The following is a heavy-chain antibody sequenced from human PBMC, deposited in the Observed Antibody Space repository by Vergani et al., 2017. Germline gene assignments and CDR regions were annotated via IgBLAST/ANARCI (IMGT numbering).Heavy chain of an antibody. V-gene: IGHV3-30*02. Sequence: QVQLVESGGGVVQRGGSLRLSCATSGFTLSNYDMQWIRQGPGKGRECVAFIQFDGSNQYYADSVKGRFTLSRDFSKNTLYLQMNSLRTDDTATYYCAKHVMGWGIDYWGQGTQVIVSS. CDR2: IQFDGSNQ. J-gene: IGHJ4*02. CDR1: GFTLSNYD. CDR3: AKHVMGWGIDY. D-gene: IGHD1-26*01.